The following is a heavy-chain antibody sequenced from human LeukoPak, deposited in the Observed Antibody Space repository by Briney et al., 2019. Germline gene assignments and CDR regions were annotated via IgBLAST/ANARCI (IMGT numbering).Heavy chain of an antibody. CDR2: IYDSGST. CDR1: GGSIRSSYYY. Sequence: SETLSLTCTVSGGSIRSSYYYWGWIRQPPGKGLEWIGSIYDSGSTYYNPSLKSRVTISVDTSKNQFSLKLNSVTAADTAVYYCARIWRGGVVLDYWGQGTLVTVSS. V-gene: IGHV4-39*01. J-gene: IGHJ4*02. CDR3: ARIWRGGVVLDY. D-gene: IGHD2-15*01.